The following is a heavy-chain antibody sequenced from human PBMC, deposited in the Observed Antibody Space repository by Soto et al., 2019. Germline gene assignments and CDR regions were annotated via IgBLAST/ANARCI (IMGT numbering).Heavy chain of an antibody. CDR3: ARDLGPTVTNCFDY. D-gene: IGHD4-17*01. CDR1: GFRFSSYW. V-gene: IGHV3-7*01. J-gene: IGHJ4*02. Sequence: PGGSLRLSFAASGFRFSSYWMSWVRQAPGKGLEWVANIKQDGSEKYYVDSVKGRFTISRDNAKNSLYLQMNSLRAEDTAVYYCARDLGPTVTNCFDYWGQGTLVTVSS. CDR2: IKQDGSEK.